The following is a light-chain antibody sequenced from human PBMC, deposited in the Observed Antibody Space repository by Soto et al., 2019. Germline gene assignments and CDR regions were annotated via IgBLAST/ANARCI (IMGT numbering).Light chain of an antibody. CDR2: GAS. Sequence: DIQMTQSPSTLSASVGDRVTITCRASQSISSWLAWYQQKPGKAPKLLIYGASSLDSGVPSRFSGSGPGTEYTLTIGSLQPDDFAVYYCQHDDGYSALTFGGGTEVEIK. CDR1: QSISSW. V-gene: IGKV1-5*03. CDR3: QHDDGYSALT. J-gene: IGKJ4*01.